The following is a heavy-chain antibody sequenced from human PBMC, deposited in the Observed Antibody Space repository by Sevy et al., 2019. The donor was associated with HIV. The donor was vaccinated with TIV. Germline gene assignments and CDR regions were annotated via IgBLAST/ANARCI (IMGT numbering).Heavy chain of an antibody. Sequence: GGSLRLSCAASGFTFNTYAMSWVRQAPGKGLEWVSDLSGSGRDTYYADSVKGRFTMSRDNSKYTVYLQMNSLRAEDTVVYYCAKDAYCYNSGGYSMGQWYYGMDVWGQGTPVTVSS. CDR1: GFTFNTYA. CDR3: AKDAYCYNSGGYSMGQWYYGMDV. D-gene: IGHD3-22*01. CDR2: LSGSGRDT. J-gene: IGHJ6*02. V-gene: IGHV3-23*01.